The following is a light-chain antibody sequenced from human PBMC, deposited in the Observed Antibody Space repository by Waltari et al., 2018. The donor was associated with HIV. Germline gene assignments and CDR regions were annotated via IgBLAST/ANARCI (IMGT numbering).Light chain of an antibody. CDR3: QQLNTYPHT. CDR2: STS. Sequence: DIHLTQSPSFLSASLGDRVTITCRASQDSRNSVAWYQQRPGKAPKLLMYSTSTLQSGVPSRFRGSRSRTEFTLTIASLQGEEFATYFCQQLNTYPHTFGQGTKVEI. J-gene: IGKJ2*01. CDR1: QDSRNS. V-gene: IGKV1-9*01.